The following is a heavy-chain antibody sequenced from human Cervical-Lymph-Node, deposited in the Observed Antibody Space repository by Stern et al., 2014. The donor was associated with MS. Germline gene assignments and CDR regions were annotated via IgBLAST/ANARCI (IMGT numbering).Heavy chain of an antibody. Sequence: VQLVESGDEVKKPGASVKVSCQASGYTFTGYYYLHWVRQAPGQGLEWVGRINRNSGGANYAQKFQGRVTMTRDTSTSTFYMELSSLRSDDTAVYYCATIDYGDYKDYWGQGTLVTVSS. V-gene: IGHV1-2*06. CDR1: GYTFTGYYY. CDR3: ATIDYGDYKDY. J-gene: IGHJ4*02. CDR2: INRNSGGA. D-gene: IGHD4-17*01.